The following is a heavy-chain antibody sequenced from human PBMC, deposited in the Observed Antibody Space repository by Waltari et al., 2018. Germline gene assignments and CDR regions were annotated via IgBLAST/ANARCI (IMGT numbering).Heavy chain of an antibody. CDR1: GYTFTGYY. CDR3: ASDNGIAARDY. V-gene: IGHV1-2*02. Sequence: QVQLVQSGAEVKTPGASVKVSCKASGYTFTGYYMHGVRQAPGQGLEWMGWINPNRGGTNYAQKFQGRVTMTRDTSISTAYMELSRLRSDDTAVYYCASDNGIAARDYWGQGTLVTVSS. D-gene: IGHD6-13*01. CDR2: INPNRGGT. J-gene: IGHJ4*02.